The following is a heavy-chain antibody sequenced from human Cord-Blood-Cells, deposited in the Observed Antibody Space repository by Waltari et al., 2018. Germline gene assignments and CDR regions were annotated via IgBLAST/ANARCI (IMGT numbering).Heavy chain of an antibody. CDR1: GGSISSQL. Sequence: QVQLQESGPGLVKPSETLSLTCTVSGGSISSQLRSWIRQPPGKGLAWIGYIYYSGSTNYNPSLKSRVTISVDTSKNQFSLKLSSVTAADTAVYHCARDVEGFDYWGQGTLVTVSS. CDR3: ARDVEGFDY. J-gene: IGHJ4*02. V-gene: IGHV4-59*11. D-gene: IGHD2-15*01. CDR2: IYYSGST.